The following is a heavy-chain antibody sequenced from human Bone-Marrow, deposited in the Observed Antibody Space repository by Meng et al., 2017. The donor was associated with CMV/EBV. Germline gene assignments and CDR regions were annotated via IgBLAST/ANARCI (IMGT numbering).Heavy chain of an antibody. CDR3: ATSLRYFDWYFDF. CDR2: IYYSGST. J-gene: IGHJ4*02. Sequence: SETLSLTCTVSGGSISSYYWSWIRQPPGKGLEWIGYIYYSGSTNYNPSLRSRLTISVDTSKNQFSLKLGSVTAADTAVYYCATSLRYFDWYFDFWGPGTLVTVSS. D-gene: IGHD3-9*01. CDR1: GGSISSYY. V-gene: IGHV4-59*12.